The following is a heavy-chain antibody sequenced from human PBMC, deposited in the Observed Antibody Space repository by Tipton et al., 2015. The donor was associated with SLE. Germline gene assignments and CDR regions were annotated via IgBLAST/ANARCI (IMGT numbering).Heavy chain of an antibody. V-gene: IGHV4-59*01. D-gene: IGHD2-2*01. J-gene: IGHJ6*03. CDR1: GGSISSYY. CDR3: AGGQGKQLPFYYYYYMDV. CDR2: IYYSGST. Sequence: TLSLTCTVSGGSISSYYWSWIRQPPGKGLEWIGYIYYSGSTNYNPSLKSRVTISVDTSKIQFSLKLSSVTAAATAVYYCAGGQGKQLPFYYYYYMDVWGKGTTVTVSS.